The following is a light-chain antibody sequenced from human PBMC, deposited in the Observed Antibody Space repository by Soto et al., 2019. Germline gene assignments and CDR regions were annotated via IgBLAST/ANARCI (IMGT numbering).Light chain of an antibody. CDR1: QSVSSK. CDR3: QQYTYWPRT. V-gene: IGKV3-15*01. CDR2: GAS. J-gene: IGKJ1*01. Sequence: EIVMPQSPATLSVSPGERATLSFTSSQSVSSKLAWYQQKPGQAPRLLIYGASTRATGIPARFSGSGSGTEFTLTISSLQSEDFAFYYCQQYTYWPRTFGQGTKVDI.